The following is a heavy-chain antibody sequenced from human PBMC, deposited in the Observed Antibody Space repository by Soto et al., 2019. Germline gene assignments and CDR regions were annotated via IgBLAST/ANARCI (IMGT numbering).Heavy chain of an antibody. CDR2: TYYRSKWYN. Sequence: QVQLQQSGPGLVKPSQTLSLTCAISGDSVSSNSAAWNWIRQSPSRGLEWLGRTYYRSKWYNDYAVSVKRRITINPDTSKNQFSLQLNSVTPEYTAVYYCARVKTFEVAGLERLGMVVWGQGTTVTVSS. V-gene: IGHV6-1*01. CDR3: ARVKTFEVAGLERLGMVV. CDR1: GDSVSSNSAA. D-gene: IGHD6-19*01. J-gene: IGHJ6*02.